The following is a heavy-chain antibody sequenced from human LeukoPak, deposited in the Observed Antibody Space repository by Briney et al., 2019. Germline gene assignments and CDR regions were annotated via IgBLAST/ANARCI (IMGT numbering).Heavy chain of an antibody. D-gene: IGHD6-19*01. V-gene: IGHV3-23*01. CDR2: ISGSGGST. Sequence: GGSLRLSCAASGFTFSSYAMSWVRQAPGKGLEWVSAISGSGGSTYYADSVKGRFTISRANSKNPLYLQMTSLRAEDPGVYYCAKERIAVAGLTPFQHWGQGTLVTVSS. CDR1: GFTFSSYA. CDR3: AKERIAVAGLTPFQH. J-gene: IGHJ1*01.